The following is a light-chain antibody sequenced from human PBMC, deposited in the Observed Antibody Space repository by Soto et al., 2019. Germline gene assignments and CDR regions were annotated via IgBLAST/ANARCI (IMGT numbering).Light chain of an antibody. J-gene: IGKJ4*01. CDR2: WAS. CDR3: QQYYSTLT. CDR1: QSVLYSSNNKNY. V-gene: IGKV4-1*01. Sequence: DIVMTQSPDSLAVSLGERATINCKSSQSVLYSSNNKNYLAWYQQKPGQPPKLLIYWASTRESGVPERFSGSGSGTDFPLSISSLQAEDVAVYFCQQYYSTLTFGGGTKVEIK.